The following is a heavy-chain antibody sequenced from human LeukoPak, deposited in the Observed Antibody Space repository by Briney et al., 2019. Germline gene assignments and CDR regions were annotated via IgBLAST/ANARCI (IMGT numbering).Heavy chain of an antibody. CDR3: AKAGYGSGSYLRYYYYGMDV. V-gene: IGHV2-5*02. CDR2: IYWDDDK. D-gene: IGHD3-10*01. CDR1: GLSLNTSGVG. Sequence: ESGPTLVKPTQTLTLTCTLSGLSLNTSGVGVGWIRPPPGKALEWLALIYWDDDKRSNPSLKTRLTITKDTSKNQVVLTVTNMDPVDTATYYCAKAGYGSGSYLRYYYYGMDVWGQGTTVTVSS. J-gene: IGHJ6*02.